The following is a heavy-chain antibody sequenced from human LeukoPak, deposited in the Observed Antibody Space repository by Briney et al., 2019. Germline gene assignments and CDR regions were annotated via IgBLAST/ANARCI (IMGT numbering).Heavy chain of an antibody. CDR3: ARGTTVTTSSYFDY. J-gene: IGHJ4*02. V-gene: IGHV3-48*01. CDR2: ISSSSGTI. Sequence: PGGSLRLSCAASGFTFSSYIMNWVRQAPGKGLEGVSYISSSSGTIYYADSVKGRLTISRDNAKNSLYLQMNSLRAEDTAVYHCARGTTVTTSSYFDYWGQGTLVTVSS. D-gene: IGHD4-17*01. CDR1: GFTFSSYI.